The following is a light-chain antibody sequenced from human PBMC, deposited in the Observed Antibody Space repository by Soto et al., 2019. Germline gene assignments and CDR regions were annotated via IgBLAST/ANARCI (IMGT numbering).Light chain of an antibody. J-gene: IGLJ1*01. V-gene: IGLV2-8*01. CDR3: SSYAGSSNV. Sequence: QSVLTQPPSAPGSPGQSVAISCTGTSSDVGGYNYVSWYQQHPGKAPKLMIYEVNKRPSGVPDRFSGSKSGNTASLTVSGLQAEDEADYYCSSYAGSSNVFGTGTKFTVL. CDR1: SSDVGGYNY. CDR2: EVN.